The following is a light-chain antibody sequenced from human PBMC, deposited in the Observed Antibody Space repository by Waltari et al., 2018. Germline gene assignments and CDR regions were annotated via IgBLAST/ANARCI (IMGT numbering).Light chain of an antibody. CDR1: NSGSDS. J-gene: IGLJ1*01. V-gene: IGLV3-21*04. CDR2: YDS. Sequence: SYALTQPPSVSVAPGTTARITCGGGNSGSDSVHGYQQKPGQAPVLVIFYDSDRPSGIPELFSGSNSGNTATLTISSVEAGDEAKYYCHVWHPDMDPGVFGPGTEVSV. CDR3: HVWHPDMDPGV.